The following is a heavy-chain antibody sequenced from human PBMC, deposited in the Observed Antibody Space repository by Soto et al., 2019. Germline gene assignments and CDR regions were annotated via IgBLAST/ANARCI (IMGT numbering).Heavy chain of an antibody. Sequence: SETLSLTCTVSGGSISSGDYYWSWIRQPPGKGLEWIGYIYYSGSTYYNPSLKSRATISVDTSKNQFSLTLSSVTAADTAVYYCASTSYGYTFYDYWGQGTLVTVSS. J-gene: IGHJ4*02. CDR2: IYYSGST. D-gene: IGHD5-18*01. V-gene: IGHV4-30-4*01. CDR1: GGSISSGDYY. CDR3: ASTSYGYTFYDY.